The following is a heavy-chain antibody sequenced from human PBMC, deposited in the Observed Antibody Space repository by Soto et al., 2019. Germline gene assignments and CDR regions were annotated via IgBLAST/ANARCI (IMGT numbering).Heavy chain of an antibody. CDR2: ISGSGGST. D-gene: IGHD5-12*01. Sequence: GGSLRLSCAASGFTFSSYSMSWVRQAPGKGLEWVSAISGSGGSTYYGDSGKGRFTISRDNSKNTLYLQMNSLRAEDTAVYDCAKDRGGYVFDYWGQGTLVTVSS. J-gene: IGHJ4*02. V-gene: IGHV3-23*01. CDR3: AKDRGGYVFDY. CDR1: GFTFSSYS.